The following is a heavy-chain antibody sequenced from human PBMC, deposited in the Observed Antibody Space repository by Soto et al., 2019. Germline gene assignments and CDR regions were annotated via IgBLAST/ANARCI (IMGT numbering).Heavy chain of an antibody. Sequence: EVQLLESGGGLVQPGGSLRLSCAASGFTFSTYAMNLVRQAPGKGLEWVSGISGSGDSTYYADSVKGRFTVSRDNSKTTLYLQTNSLRAEDTAEFDGAKERSSGWSFDYWGQGTLVTVSS. CDR3: AKERSSGWSFDY. V-gene: IGHV3-23*01. CDR2: ISGSGDST. D-gene: IGHD6-19*01. CDR1: GFTFSTYA. J-gene: IGHJ4*02.